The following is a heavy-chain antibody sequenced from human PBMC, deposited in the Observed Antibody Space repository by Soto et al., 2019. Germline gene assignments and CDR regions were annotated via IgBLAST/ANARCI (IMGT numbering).Heavy chain of an antibody. CDR2: INPSGGST. D-gene: IGHD6-13*01. V-gene: IGHV1-46*01. CDR1: GYTFTSYY. J-gene: IGHJ6*02. Sequence: GASVKVSCKASGYTFTSYYMHWVRQAPGQGLEWMGIINPSGGSTSYAQKFQGRVTMTRDTSTSTVYMELSSLRSEDTAVYYCAVGVRAAADVYYYGMDVWGQGTTVTVSS. CDR3: AVGVRAAADVYYYGMDV.